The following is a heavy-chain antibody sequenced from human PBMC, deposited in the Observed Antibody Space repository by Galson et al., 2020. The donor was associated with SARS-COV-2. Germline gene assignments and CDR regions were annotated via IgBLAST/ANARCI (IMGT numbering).Heavy chain of an antibody. V-gene: IGHV3-23*01. D-gene: IGHD1-26*01. CDR1: GFTFSSYA. Sequence: GGSLGLSCAASGFTFSSYAMSWVRQAPGKGLEWVSAISGSGGSTYYADSVKGRFTISRDNSKNTLYLQMNSLRAEDTAVYYCANYKSGWELLVFDYWGQGTLVTVSS. CDR2: ISGSGGST. J-gene: IGHJ4*02. CDR3: ANYKSGWELLVFDY.